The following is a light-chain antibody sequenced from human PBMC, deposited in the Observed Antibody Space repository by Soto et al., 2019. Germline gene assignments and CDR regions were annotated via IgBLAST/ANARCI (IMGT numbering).Light chain of an antibody. V-gene: IGLV2-14*03. CDR2: DVT. CDR1: SSDIGGYNY. CDR3: SSSTSSPSAVI. J-gene: IGLJ2*01. Sequence: QSALTQPASVSGSPGQSITISCTGTSSDIGGYNYVSWYQHHPGKAPKLMIYDVTDRPSGVSDRFSGSKSGNTASLTISGLQAEDEADYYCSSSTSSPSAVIFGGGTKLTVL.